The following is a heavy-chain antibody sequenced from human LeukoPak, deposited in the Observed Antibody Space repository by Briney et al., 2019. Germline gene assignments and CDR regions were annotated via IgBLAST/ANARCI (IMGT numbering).Heavy chain of an antibody. D-gene: IGHD2-15*01. V-gene: IGHV4-39*07. CDR3: ARDAARYCSGGSCYYGKWFDP. Sequence: PSETLSLTCIVSGGSMSSSSYYWGWIRQPPGKGLEWIGSIYYSGNTYYNVSLKSRVTISVDTSKNQFSLKLSSVTAADTAVYYCARDAARYCSGGSCYYGKWFDPWGQGTLVTVSS. J-gene: IGHJ5*02. CDR2: IYYSGNT. CDR1: GGSMSSSSYY.